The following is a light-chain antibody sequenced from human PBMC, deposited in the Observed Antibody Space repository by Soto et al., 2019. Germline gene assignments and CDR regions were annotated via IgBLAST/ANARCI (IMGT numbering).Light chain of an antibody. J-gene: IGKJ4*01. Sequence: DIVMTQSPDSLAVSLGERATINCKSSQSVLYSSNNKNYLAWYQQKPGQPPKLLIYWASTRESGVPDRFSGSGSWTDFTLTISSLQAEDVAVYYCQQYYSSPPFTFGGGTKVEIK. V-gene: IGKV4-1*01. CDR1: QSVLYSSNNKNY. CDR2: WAS. CDR3: QQYYSSPPFT.